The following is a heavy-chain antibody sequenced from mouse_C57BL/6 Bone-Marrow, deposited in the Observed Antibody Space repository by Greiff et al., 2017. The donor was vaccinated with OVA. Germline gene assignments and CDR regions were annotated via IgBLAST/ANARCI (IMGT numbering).Heavy chain of an antibody. CDR2: IRLKSDNYAT. Sequence: EVHLVESGGGLVQPGGSMKLSCVASGFTFSNYWMNWVRQSPEKGLEWVAQIRLKSDNYATHYAESVKGRFTISRDDSKSSVYLQMNNLRAEDTGIYYCTTYYSNPNFDYWGQGTTLTVSS. J-gene: IGHJ2*01. CDR3: TTYYSNPNFDY. D-gene: IGHD2-5*01. V-gene: IGHV6-3*01. CDR1: GFTFSNYW.